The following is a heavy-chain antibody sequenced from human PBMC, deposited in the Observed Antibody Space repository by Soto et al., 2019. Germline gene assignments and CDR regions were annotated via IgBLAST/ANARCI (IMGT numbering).Heavy chain of an antibody. J-gene: IGHJ6*02. V-gene: IGHV1-8*01. CDR1: GDTYTNYD. CDR2: MNPNSGNT. Sequence: QVQLVQSGAEVKKPGASVKVSCKASGDTYTNYDIKWVRQATGQGLEWMGWMNPNSGNTGYAQKFQGRVIMTRNSSISTAYMEPSILRSEDKAVYYCARGRNGMDGWGQETTVTVSS. CDR3: ARGRNGMDG.